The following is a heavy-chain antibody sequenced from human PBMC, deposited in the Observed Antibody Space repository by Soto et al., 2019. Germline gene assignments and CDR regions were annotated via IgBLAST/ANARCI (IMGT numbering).Heavy chain of an antibody. CDR3: ASLRGLRYFDWHQEVADY. D-gene: IGHD3-9*01. Sequence: ASVTVSCKASGYTFTRYDINCVRQATGQGLEWMGWMSAYNGNTNYAQKLQGRVTMTTDTSTSTAYMELRSLRSDDTAVYYCASLRGLRYFDWHQEVADYWGQGTLVTVSS. CDR2: MSAYNGNT. CDR1: GYTFTRYD. V-gene: IGHV1-18*01. J-gene: IGHJ4*02.